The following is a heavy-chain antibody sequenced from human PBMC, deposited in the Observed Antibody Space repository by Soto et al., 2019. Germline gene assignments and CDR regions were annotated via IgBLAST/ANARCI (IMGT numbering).Heavy chain of an antibody. V-gene: IGHV1-69*13. D-gene: IGHD3-3*01. CDR1: GGSFRSHS. Sequence: GAAVKVSYKGCGGSFRSHSNSWVRQAPGQGLEWMGGIIPIFGTANYAQKFQGRVTITADESTSTAYMELSSLRSEDTAVYYCARGHRPTTIFGVVPRYYYGMDVWGQGTTVTVSS. CDR3: ARGHRPTTIFGVVPRYYYGMDV. J-gene: IGHJ6*02. CDR2: IIPIFGTA.